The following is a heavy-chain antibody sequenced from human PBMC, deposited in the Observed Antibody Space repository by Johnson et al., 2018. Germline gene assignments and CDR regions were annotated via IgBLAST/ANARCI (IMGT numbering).Heavy chain of an antibody. J-gene: IGHJ6*03. D-gene: IGHD2-15*01. CDR1: GDSISSYS. CDR3: SRDRRHGSGGSCYYYYWYMDV. V-gene: IGHV4-59*01. CDR2: IFYSGGT. Sequence: QVQLQESGPGLVKPSETLSLTCTVSGDSISSYSWSWIRQPPGKGLEWMGHIFYSGGTIYNPSLKSRITISVDTSRNHFSLKLSSVTAADTAVYFCSRDRRHGSGGSCYYYYWYMDVWGKGTTFTVSS.